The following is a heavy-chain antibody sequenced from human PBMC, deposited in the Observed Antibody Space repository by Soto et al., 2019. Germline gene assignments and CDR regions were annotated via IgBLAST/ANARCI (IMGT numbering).Heavy chain of an antibody. J-gene: IGHJ4*02. V-gene: IGHV3-9*01. CDR2: ISWNSGSI. D-gene: IGHD2-8*01. CDR1: GCTFDDYA. Sequence: EVQLVESGGGLVQPGRSLRLSCAASGCTFDDYAMHWVRQAPGKGLEWVSGISWNSGSIGYADSVKGRFTISGDNAKNSLSLQMNSLRAEDTALYYCATENTYCTNGVCYNVWGQGTLVTVSS. CDR3: ATENTYCTNGVCYNV.